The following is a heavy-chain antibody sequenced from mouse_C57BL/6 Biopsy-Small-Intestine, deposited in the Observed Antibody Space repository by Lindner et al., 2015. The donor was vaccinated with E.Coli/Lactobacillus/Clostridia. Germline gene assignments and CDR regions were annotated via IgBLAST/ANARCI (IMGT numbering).Heavy chain of an antibody. CDR1: GYAFTSYG. V-gene: IGHV1-81*01. CDR2: IYPRSGNT. D-gene: IGHD2-1*01. CDR3: ASYGNYVVRYYFDY. J-gene: IGHJ2*01. Sequence: VQLQESGAELARPGASVKLSCKASGYAFTSYGISWVKQRTGQGLEWIGEIYPRSGNTYYNEKFKGKATLTADKSSSTEYMELRSLTSEDSAVYFCASYGNYVVRYYFDYWGQGTTLTVSS.